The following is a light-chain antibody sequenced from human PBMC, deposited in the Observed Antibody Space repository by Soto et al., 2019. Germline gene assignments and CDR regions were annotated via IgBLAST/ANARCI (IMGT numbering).Light chain of an antibody. V-gene: IGKV3-20*01. CDR3: QQYDTSPRT. Sequence: EVMLTQSPGTLSLSPGERATLSCRASQSVSSNYLAWYQQKSGQAPRLLIYGASNRATGIPDRFSGSGSGTYFTLTIRRLEPEDYAVYYCQQYDTSPRTFGQGNKVEFK. CDR2: GAS. CDR1: QSVSSNY. J-gene: IGKJ1*01.